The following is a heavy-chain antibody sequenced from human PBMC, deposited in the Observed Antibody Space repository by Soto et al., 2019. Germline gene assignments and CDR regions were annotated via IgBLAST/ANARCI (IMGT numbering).Heavy chain of an antibody. CDR2: ISYDGSNK. J-gene: IGHJ6*02. D-gene: IGHD4-17*01. Sequence: QVQLVESGGGVVQPGRSLRLSCAASGFTFSSYAMHWVRQAPGKGLEWVAVISYDGSNKYYADSVKGRFTISRDNSKNTLYLQMNSLRAEETAVYYCAREDPDPGDPYYYYGMDVWGQGTTVTVSS. V-gene: IGHV3-30-3*01. CDR3: AREDPDPGDPYYYYGMDV. CDR1: GFTFSSYA.